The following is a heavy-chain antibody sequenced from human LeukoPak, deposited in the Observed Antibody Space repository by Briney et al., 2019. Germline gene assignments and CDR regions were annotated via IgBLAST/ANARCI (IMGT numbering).Heavy chain of an antibody. D-gene: IGHD2-2*01. CDR1: GFTFGDYA. V-gene: IGHV3-49*03. CDR3: TRAYTQLGFDP. CDR2: IRSKAYGGTT. Sequence: GGSLRLSCTASGFTFGDYAMSWFRQAPGKGLEWVGFIRSKAYGGTTEYAASVKGRFTISRDDSKSIAYLQMNSLKTEDTAVYYCTRAYTQLGFDPWGQGTLVSVSS. J-gene: IGHJ5*02.